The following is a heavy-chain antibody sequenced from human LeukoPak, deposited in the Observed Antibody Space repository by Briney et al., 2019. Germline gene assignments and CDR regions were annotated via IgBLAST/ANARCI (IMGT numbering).Heavy chain of an antibody. CDR2: ISYDGSNK. CDR3: ARPMVRGSEYYYYGMDV. V-gene: IGHV3-30*04. CDR1: GFPLSSYA. D-gene: IGHD3-10*01. J-gene: IGHJ6*04. Sequence: GRSLRLSCAPSGFPLSSYAMHWVREAPGRGLEWVAVISYDGSNKYYADSVKGRFTISRDNSKNTLYLQMNSLRAEDTAVYYCARPMVRGSEYYYYGMDVWGKGTTVTVSS.